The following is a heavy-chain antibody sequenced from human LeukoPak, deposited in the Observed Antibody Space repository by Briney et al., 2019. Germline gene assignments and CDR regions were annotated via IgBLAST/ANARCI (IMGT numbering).Heavy chain of an antibody. V-gene: IGHV3-66*01. J-gene: IGHJ4*02. D-gene: IGHD5-24*01. CDR1: GFTFGSYS. Sequence: GGSLRLSCAASGFTFGSYSMSRVRQAPGKGLEWVSLIYSGGDTHYADSVKGRFTISRDNSKNTLYLQMNNLRAEDTAVYYCARDPPAVAINTYGWGQGTLVTVSS. CDR3: ARDPPAVAINTYG. CDR2: IYSGGDT.